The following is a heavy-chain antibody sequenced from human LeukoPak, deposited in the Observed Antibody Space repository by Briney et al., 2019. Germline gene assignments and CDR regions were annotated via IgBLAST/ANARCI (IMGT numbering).Heavy chain of an antibody. Sequence: ASVKVSCKASGYTFTSYGISWVRQAPGQGLEWMGWISAYNGNTNYAQKLQGRVTMTTDTSTSTAYMELSRLRSDDTAVYYCARDTLPTVAYGMDVWGQGTTVTVSS. V-gene: IGHV1-18*01. J-gene: IGHJ6*02. CDR3: ARDTLPTVAYGMDV. CDR2: ISAYNGNT. CDR1: GYTFTSYG. D-gene: IGHD4-23*01.